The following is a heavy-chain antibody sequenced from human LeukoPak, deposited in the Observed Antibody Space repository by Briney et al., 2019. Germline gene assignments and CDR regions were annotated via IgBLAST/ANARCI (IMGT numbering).Heavy chain of an antibody. J-gene: IGHJ4*02. CDR2: IYYSGST. V-gene: IGHV4-59*01. CDR3: ARTVAVAGSETIDY. CDR1: GGSISSYY. D-gene: IGHD6-19*01. Sequence: SETLFLTCTVSGGSISSYYWSWIRQPPGKGLEWIGYIYYSGSTNYNPSLKSRVTISVDTSKNQFSLKLSSVTAADTAVYYCARTVAVAGSETIDYWGQGTLVTVSS.